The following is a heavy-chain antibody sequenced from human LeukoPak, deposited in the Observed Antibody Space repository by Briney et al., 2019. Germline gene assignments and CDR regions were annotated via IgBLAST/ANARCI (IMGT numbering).Heavy chain of an antibody. CDR1: GFTISNYW. J-gene: IGHJ4*02. Sequence: GGSLRLSCAVSGFTISNYWMSWVRQAPGKGLEWVANIKQDGSGEFYVDSVKGRFTISRDSAKNSPYLQMNSLRDEDTAVYYCARDLFDYWGQGTLVTVSS. V-gene: IGHV3-7*01. CDR2: IKQDGSGE. CDR3: ARDLFDY.